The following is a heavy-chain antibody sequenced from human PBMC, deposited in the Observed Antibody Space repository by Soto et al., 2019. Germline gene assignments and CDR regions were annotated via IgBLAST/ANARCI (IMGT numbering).Heavy chain of an antibody. V-gene: IGHV1-8*01. Sequence: GSVKVSCKASGYTFTSYDINWVRQATGQGLEWMGWMNPNSGNTGYAQKFQGRVTMTRNTSISTAYMELSSLRSEDTAVYYCASGTSPRRYSSGWTLRTVYYMSVWG. CDR1: GYTFTSYD. CDR2: MNPNSGNT. J-gene: IGHJ6*03. CDR3: ASGTSPRRYSSGWTLRTVYYMSV. D-gene: IGHD6-19*01.